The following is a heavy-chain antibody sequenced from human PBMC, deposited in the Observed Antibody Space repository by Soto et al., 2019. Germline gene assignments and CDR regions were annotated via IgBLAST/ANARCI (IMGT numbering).Heavy chain of an antibody. CDR3: GKGPSGDKVEY. Sequence: SETLSLTCTVSGGSISSYYWSWIRQPPGKGLEWIGYIYYSGSTNYNPSLKSRVTISVDTSKNQFSLKLSSVTAADTAVYYCGKGPSGDKVEYWSQGTLVTVSS. D-gene: IGHD7-27*01. CDR2: IYYSGST. CDR1: GGSISSYY. J-gene: IGHJ4*02. V-gene: IGHV4-59*01.